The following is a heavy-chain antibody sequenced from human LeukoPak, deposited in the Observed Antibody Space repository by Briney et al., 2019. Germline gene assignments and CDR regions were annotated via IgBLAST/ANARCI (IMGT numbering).Heavy chain of an antibody. V-gene: IGHV3-7*03. Sequence: GDSLRLSCEASGFTFKKHWMSWVRQAVGKGLECVAKIKEDGSEKHYVDSVQGRFTISRDNARNSLYLQMNSLRAEDTAVYYCASNPYFDYWGQGTLVTVSS. J-gene: IGHJ4*02. CDR3: ASNPYFDY. CDR2: IKEDGSEK. CDR1: GFTFKKHW.